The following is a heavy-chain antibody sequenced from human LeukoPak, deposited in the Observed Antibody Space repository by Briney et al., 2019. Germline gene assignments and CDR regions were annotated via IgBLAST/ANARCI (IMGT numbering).Heavy chain of an antibody. CDR2: ISSSADST. D-gene: IGHD2-2*01. Sequence: GGSLRLSCAASGFTLNSYAMSWVRQAPGKGLEWVSIISSSADSTYYADSVKGRFTISRDNSKNTLYLQMSSLRAEDTAIYYCAINRSTTGCRKNFQHWGQGTLVTVSS. J-gene: IGHJ1*01. V-gene: IGHV3-23*01. CDR1: GFTLNSYA. CDR3: AINRSTTGCRKNFQH.